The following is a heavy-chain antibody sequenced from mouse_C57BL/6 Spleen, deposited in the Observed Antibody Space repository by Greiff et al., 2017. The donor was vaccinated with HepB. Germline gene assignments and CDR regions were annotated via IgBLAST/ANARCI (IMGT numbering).Heavy chain of an antibody. Sequence: VQLVESGAELVRPGTSVKMSCKASGYTFTNYWIGWAKQRPGHGLEWIGDIYPGGGYTNYNEKFKGKATLTADKSSSTAYMQFSSLTSEDSAIYYCARAPYGSSYLDYWGQGTTLTVSS. CDR3: ARAPYGSSYLDY. CDR2: IYPGGGYT. CDR1: GYTFTNYW. J-gene: IGHJ2*01. V-gene: IGHV1-63*01. D-gene: IGHD1-1*01.